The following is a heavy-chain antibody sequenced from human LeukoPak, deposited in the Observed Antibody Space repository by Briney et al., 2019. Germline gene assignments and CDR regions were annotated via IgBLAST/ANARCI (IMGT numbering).Heavy chain of an antibody. V-gene: IGHV3-49*03. J-gene: IGHJ4*02. D-gene: IGHD3-3*01. CDR2: IRGKPYGETT. Sequence: SLRLSCAASGFTFDDCAMSWFRQAPGKGLEWVGFIRGKPYGETTEYAASVQGRFTISRDDSESTTYLQLNSLKTEDTAVYYCTRGSDTIFGVARDGFDSWGQGTLVTVSS. CDR3: TRGSDTIFGVARDGFDS. CDR1: GFTFDDCA.